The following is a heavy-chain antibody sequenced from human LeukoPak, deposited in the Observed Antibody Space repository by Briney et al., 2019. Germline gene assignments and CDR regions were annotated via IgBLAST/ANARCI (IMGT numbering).Heavy chain of an antibody. V-gene: IGHV1-8*03. CDR3: ARVGGLYYDKTP. J-gene: IGHJ5*02. D-gene: IGHD3-22*01. CDR2: MNPNSGNT. CDR1: GYTFTSYD. Sequence: ASVKVSCKASGYTFTSYDINWVRQATGQGLEWMGWMNPNSGNTGYAQKFQGRVTITRNTSISTAYMELSSLRSEDTAVYYCARVGGLYYDKTPWGQGTLVTVSS.